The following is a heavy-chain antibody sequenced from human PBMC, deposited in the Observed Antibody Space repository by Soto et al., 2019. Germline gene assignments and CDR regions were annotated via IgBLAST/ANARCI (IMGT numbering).Heavy chain of an antibody. J-gene: IGHJ4*02. CDR3: ARAHSSGRRGLGGY. CDR1: GFPFSTYS. D-gene: IGHD6-19*01. CDR2: IGSSSSYI. V-gene: IGHV3-21*03. Sequence: PGGSLRLSCAASGFPFSTYSMNLVRPAPGKGLEWVSSIGSSSSYIYYADSVKGRFTISRDNAKNSLYLQMNSLRVEDTAVYYCARAHSSGRRGLGGYWGQGTLVTVSS.